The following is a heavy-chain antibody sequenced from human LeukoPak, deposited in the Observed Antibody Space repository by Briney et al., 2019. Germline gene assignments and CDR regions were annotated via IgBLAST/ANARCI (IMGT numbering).Heavy chain of an antibody. CDR2: ISSSGSTI. CDR1: GFTFSSYE. D-gene: IGHD6-19*01. J-gene: IGHJ4*02. CDR3: ARSSHAGAVPGRSDF. V-gene: IGHV3-48*03. Sequence: GGSLRLSCAASGFTFSSYEMNWVRQAPGKGLEWVSYISSSGSTIYYADSVKGRFTISRDNAKNSLYLQMNSLRAEDTAVYYCARSSHAGAVPGRSDFWGQGTLVTVSS.